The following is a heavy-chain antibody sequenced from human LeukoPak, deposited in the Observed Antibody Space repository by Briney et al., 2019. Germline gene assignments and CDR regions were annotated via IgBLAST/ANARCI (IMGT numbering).Heavy chain of an antibody. CDR1: GGTFSSYA. CDR3: ARGEQLGELEFDY. D-gene: IGHD1-7*01. Sequence: SVKVSCKASGGTFSSYAVSWVRQAPGQGLEWMGGIIPIFGTANYAQKFQGRVTITTDESTSTAYMELSSLRSEDTAVYYCARGEQLGELEFDYWGQGTLVTVSS. CDR2: IIPIFGTA. J-gene: IGHJ4*02. V-gene: IGHV1-69*05.